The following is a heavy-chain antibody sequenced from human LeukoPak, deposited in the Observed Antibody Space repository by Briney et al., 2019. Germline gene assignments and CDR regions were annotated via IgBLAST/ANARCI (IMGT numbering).Heavy chain of an antibody. CDR3: TTGVEK. CDR1: GFTFSKAW. J-gene: IGHJ4*02. CDR2: IKSKTDGETT. V-gene: IGHV3-15*01. Sequence: GGSQRLSCAASGFTFSKAWMTWVRQAPGKGLEWVGRIKSKTDGETTDYGAPVQGRFTILREDAKNTLYLEMNSLKTEDTGVYYCTTGVEKWGQGTRVIVSS. D-gene: IGHD3-3*01.